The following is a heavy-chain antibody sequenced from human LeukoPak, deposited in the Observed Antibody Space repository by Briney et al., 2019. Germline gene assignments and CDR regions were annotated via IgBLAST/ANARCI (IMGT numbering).Heavy chain of an antibody. CDR1: GFTVSSNY. CDR3: ARAHTGAYWGGDCYPRAFDI. D-gene: IGHD2-21*02. Sequence: GGSLRLSCAASGFTVSSNYMSWVRQAPGKGLEWVSVIYSGGSTYYADSVKGRFTISRDNSKNTLYLQMNSLRAEDTAVYYCARAHTGAYWGGDCYPRAFDIGGQGKMVPVSS. J-gene: IGHJ3*02. CDR2: IYSGGST. V-gene: IGHV3-53*01.